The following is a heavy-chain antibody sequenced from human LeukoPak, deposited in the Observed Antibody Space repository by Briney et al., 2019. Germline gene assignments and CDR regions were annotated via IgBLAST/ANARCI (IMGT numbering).Heavy chain of an antibody. CDR1: GFTFSNYW. J-gene: IGHJ4*02. V-gene: IGHV3-7*01. Sequence: PGGSLRLSCAPSGFTFSNYWMSWVRQAPGKGLGWVANMKEDGSEINYVDSVKGRFTISRDNAQDSLYLQMNSLRAEDTAVYYCVRDRGYSNFDYWGQGTLVTVSS. CDR2: MKEDGSEI. D-gene: IGHD4-11*01. CDR3: VRDRGYSNFDY.